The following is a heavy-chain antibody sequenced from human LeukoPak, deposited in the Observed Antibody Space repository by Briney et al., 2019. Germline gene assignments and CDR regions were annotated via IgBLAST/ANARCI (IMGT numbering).Heavy chain of an antibody. CDR2: IRSKAYGGTT. CDR1: GFTFSSYS. CDR3: TRESKRWLQVVR. V-gene: IGHV3-49*04. J-gene: IGHJ4*02. Sequence: SLRLYCAASGFTFSSYSMSWVRQAPGKGLGRVGFIRSKAYGGTTDYAASVKRRFIILGDASKRIAYLQINSLKTEATAEYYCTRESKRWLQVVRWGQGTLVTVSS. D-gene: IGHD4-17*01.